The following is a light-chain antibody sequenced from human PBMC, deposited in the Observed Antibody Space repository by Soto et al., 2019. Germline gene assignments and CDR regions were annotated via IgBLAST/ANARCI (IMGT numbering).Light chain of an antibody. CDR3: CSHVGGSSPQWV. J-gene: IGLJ3*02. CDR2: EVN. Sequence: QSALTQPASVSGSPGQSITISCTGTNNDVGGYNLVSWFQQHPGKAPKLMISEVNKRPSGVSNRFSGSKSANTASLTISGLQAEDEADYYCCSHVGGSSPQWVFGGGTQLTVL. V-gene: IGLV2-23*02. CDR1: NNDVGGYNL.